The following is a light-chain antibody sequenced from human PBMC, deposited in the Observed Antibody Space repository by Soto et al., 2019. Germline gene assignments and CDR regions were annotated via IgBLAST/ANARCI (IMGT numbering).Light chain of an antibody. Sequence: EIVLTQSPATLSLSPGERATLSCRASHSVTSDYLAWYQQKPGQPPRLLIYDASHRATGIPARFGGSGSGTDFTLTISNLEPEDFAVYYCHQRSSWPLTFGGGTKVDI. J-gene: IGKJ4*01. V-gene: IGKV3-11*01. CDR2: DAS. CDR1: HSVTSDY. CDR3: HQRSSWPLT.